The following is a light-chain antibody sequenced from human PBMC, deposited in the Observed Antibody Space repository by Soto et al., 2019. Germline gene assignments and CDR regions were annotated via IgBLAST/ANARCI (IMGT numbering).Light chain of an antibody. CDR3: QQYGSTPWT. J-gene: IGKJ1*01. V-gene: IGKV3-20*01. Sequence: EIVLTQSPGTLSLSPGERATLSCRASQSVSSSYLAWHQQKPGPAPRLLIYGASSRATGIPDRFSGSGSGTDFTLTISRLEPEDFAVYYWQQYGSTPWTFGQGTKVEIK. CDR1: QSVSSSY. CDR2: GAS.